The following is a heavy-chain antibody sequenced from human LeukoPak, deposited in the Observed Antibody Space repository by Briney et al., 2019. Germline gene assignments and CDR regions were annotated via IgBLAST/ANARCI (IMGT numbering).Heavy chain of an antibody. CDR1: GFTFSNYD. Sequence: GGSLRLSCAASGFTFSNYDIHWVRQAPGKGLEWVAVISHDGITTSQADSVKGRFTFSRDNSKNTLYLQMNSLRVEDTAVYYCAKEGSGSSYYPFLDYWGQGALVTVSS. V-gene: IGHV3-30*18. J-gene: IGHJ4*02. CDR3: AKEGSGSSYYPFLDY. CDR2: ISHDGITT. D-gene: IGHD3-10*01.